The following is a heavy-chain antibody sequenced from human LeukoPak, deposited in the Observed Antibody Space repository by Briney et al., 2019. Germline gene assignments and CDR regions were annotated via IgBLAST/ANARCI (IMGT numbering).Heavy chain of an antibody. CDR1: GGSISSYY. D-gene: IGHD6-19*01. J-gene: IGHJ4*02. CDR3: ARVYSSGWDTLFDY. CDR2: IYYSGST. Sequence: PSETLSLTCTVSGGSISSYYWSWIRQPPGKGLEWIGYIYYSGSTNYNPSLKSRVTISVDTSKNQFSLKLSSVTAADTAVYYCARVYSSGWDTLFDYRGQGTLVTVSS. V-gene: IGHV4-59*01.